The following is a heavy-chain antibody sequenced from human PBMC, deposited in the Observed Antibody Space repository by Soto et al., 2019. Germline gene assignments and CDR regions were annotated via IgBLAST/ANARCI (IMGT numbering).Heavy chain of an antibody. CDR3: TPLASGHYGYDF. V-gene: IGHV3-15*01. Sequence: DVQLVESGGDLVKPGGSLRLSCAASGFAFSDASMSWVRRAPGKGREWVGRIKTKSSGGTTDYAAPVKGRFTISRDDSKNTVYLQMDSLKAEDTAVYSCTPLASGHYGYDFWGQGTLVTVSS. CDR1: GFAFSDAS. CDR2: IKTKSSGGTT. D-gene: IGHD3-3*01. J-gene: IGHJ4*02.